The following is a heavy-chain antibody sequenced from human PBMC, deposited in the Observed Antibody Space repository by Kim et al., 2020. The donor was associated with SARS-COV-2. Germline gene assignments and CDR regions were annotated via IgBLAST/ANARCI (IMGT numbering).Heavy chain of an antibody. D-gene: IGHD3-10*01. Sequence: ASVKVSCKASGYSFSNYGVSWVRQAPGQGLEWMAWISIYNGNTNYAQKFQGRLTVTTDTSTSTAYMELRSLRSDDTAVYFCASFALNYYGSGTYGGFDYWGQGTLVTVSS. J-gene: IGHJ4*02. CDR2: ISIYNGNT. V-gene: IGHV1-18*01. CDR1: GYSFSNYG. CDR3: ASFALNYYGSGTYGGFDY.